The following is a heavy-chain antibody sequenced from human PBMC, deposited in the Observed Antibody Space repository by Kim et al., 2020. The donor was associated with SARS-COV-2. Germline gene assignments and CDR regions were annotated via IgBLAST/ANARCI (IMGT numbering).Heavy chain of an antibody. J-gene: IGHJ6*02. CDR2: INHSGST. CDR3: ARVGGYCSSTSCYAYYYYYGMDV. CDR1: GGSFSGYY. V-gene: IGHV4-34*01. Sequence: SETLSLTCAVYGGSFSGYYWSWIRQPPGKGLEWIGEINHSGSTNYNPSLKSRVTISVDTSKNQFSLKLSSVTAADTAVYYCARVGGYCSSTSCYAYYYYYGMDVWGQGTTVTVSS. D-gene: IGHD2-2*03.